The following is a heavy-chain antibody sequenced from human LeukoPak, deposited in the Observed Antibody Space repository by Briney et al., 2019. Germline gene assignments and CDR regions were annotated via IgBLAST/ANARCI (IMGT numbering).Heavy chain of an antibody. J-gene: IGHJ6*03. D-gene: IGHD2-2*01. CDR2: KWYDGNNE. Sequence: PGKSLRLSCAASGFTFSDYGMHWVRQAPRKGLEWLAVKWYDGNNEYYADSLKGRSTVSRDNSKNTLYLQMNSLRAEDTAVYYCAKGGGYCGSASCYDRGFYMDVWGKGTTVTVSS. V-gene: IGHV3-33*06. CDR1: GFTFSDYG. CDR3: AKGGGYCGSASCYDRGFYMDV.